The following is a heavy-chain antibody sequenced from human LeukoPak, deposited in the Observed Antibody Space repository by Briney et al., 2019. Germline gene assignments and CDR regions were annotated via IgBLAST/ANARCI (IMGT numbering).Heavy chain of an antibody. CDR1: GFTFSSYS. V-gene: IGHV3-21*01. CDR3: ARGAHCGGDCPLPISLY. Sequence: GGSLRLSCAASGFTFSSYSMNWVRQAPGKGLEWVSSISSSSSYIYYADSVKGRFTISRDNAKNSLYLQMNSLRAEDTAVYYCARGAHCGGDCPLPISLYWGQGTLVTVSS. D-gene: IGHD2-21*01. J-gene: IGHJ4*02. CDR2: ISSSSSYI.